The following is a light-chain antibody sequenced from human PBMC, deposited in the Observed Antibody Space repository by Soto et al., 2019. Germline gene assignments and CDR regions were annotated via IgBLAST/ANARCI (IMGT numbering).Light chain of an antibody. CDR3: QPYNIYSEA. CDR2: KAS. J-gene: IGKJ1*01. CDR1: QTISSW. V-gene: IGKV1-5*03. Sequence: DIQMTQSPSTLSGSVGDRVTITCRASQTISSWLAWYQQKPGKAPKLLIYKASTLKSGVPLRFSGSGSGTQFALNISILQADDFETYYCQPYNIYSEAFGQGTKV.